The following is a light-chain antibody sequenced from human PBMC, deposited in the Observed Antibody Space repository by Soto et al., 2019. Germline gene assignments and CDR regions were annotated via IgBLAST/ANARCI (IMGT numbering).Light chain of an antibody. V-gene: IGKV1-5*03. J-gene: IGKJ1*01. CDR2: KAS. CDR3: QHYNSYSEA. CDR1: QTISSW. Sequence: IQITQSAATVSGSVGDRVTITFRASQTISSWLAWYQQKPGKAPKLLIYKASTLKSGVPSRFSGSGSGTEFTLTISSLQPDDFATYYCQHYNSYSEAFGQGTKVDIK.